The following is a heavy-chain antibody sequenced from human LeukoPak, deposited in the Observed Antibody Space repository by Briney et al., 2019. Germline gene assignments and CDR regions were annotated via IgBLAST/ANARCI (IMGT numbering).Heavy chain of an antibody. Sequence: PSETLSLTCTVSGGSISSGGYYWSWIRQHPGKGLEWIGYIYYSGSTYYNPSLKSRVTISVDTSKNQFSLKLSSVTAADTAVYYRARENRKVVTPGYFQHWGQGTLVTVSS. J-gene: IGHJ1*01. V-gene: IGHV4-31*03. CDR1: GGSISSGGYY. CDR2: IYYSGST. D-gene: IGHD4-23*01. CDR3: ARENRKVVTPGYFQH.